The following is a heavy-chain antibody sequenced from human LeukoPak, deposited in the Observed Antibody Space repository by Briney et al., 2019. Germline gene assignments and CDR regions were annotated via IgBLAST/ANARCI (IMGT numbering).Heavy chain of an antibody. CDR1: GYTFTGYF. CDR2: INPNSGGT. Sequence: ASVQVSCKASGYTFTGYFIHWVRQAPGQGVEWMGWINPNSGGTNYARKIQGRVTMTRDTSLSTAYMELSRLRSDDTAVYYCARDGRPSGDIVVVVAATGGFDYWGQGTLVTVSS. V-gene: IGHV1-2*02. CDR3: ARDGRPSGDIVVVVAATGGFDY. D-gene: IGHD2-15*01. J-gene: IGHJ4*02.